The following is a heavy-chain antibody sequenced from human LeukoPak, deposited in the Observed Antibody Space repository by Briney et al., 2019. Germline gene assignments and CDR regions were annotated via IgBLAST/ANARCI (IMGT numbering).Heavy chain of an antibody. CDR2: INPNNGGT. D-gene: IGHD3-10*01. V-gene: IGHV1-2*02. CDR3: ARESRPGRSGELFDS. J-gene: IGHJ4*02. CDR1: GYTFTGYY. Sequence: ASVKVSCKASGYTFTGYYMHWVRQAPGQGLEWMGWINPNNGGTYLAQKFQGRVTLTRDASITTAYMGLPRLRSDDTAVYFCARESRPGRSGELFDSWGQGTLVIVSS.